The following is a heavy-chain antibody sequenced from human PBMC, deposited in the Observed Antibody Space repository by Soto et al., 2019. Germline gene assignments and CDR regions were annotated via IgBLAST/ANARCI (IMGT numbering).Heavy chain of an antibody. CDR1: GFTFSASA. CDR3: STSEYNSSSGRLVIY. CDR2: IRSKANSDAT. V-gene: IGHV3-73*01. D-gene: IGHD6-6*01. J-gene: IGHJ4*02. Sequence: PGGSLRLSCAASGFTFSASAMNWVRQASGKGLEWVGRIRSKANSDATAYAASVKGRFTISRDDSKNTAYLQMNSLETEDTAVYYCSTSEYNSSSGRLVIYWGQGPLVTVSS.